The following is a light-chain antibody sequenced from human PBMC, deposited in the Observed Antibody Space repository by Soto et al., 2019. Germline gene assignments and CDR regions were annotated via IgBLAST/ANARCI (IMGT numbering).Light chain of an antibody. CDR2: EAS. Sequence: QSVLTQPASVSGSPGQSITISCTGTSSDVGSRNLVSWYQQYPGKAPKLIIFEASKRPSGVSNRFSGSKSGSTASLTISGLQAGDGADYYCCSNAAGSTFVFGPGTKLPVL. CDR1: SSDVGSRNL. V-gene: IGLV2-23*01. J-gene: IGLJ1*01. CDR3: CSNAAGSTFV.